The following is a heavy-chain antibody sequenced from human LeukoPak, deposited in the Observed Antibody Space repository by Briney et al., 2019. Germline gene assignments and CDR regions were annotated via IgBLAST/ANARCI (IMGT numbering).Heavy chain of an antibody. V-gene: IGHV3-21*01. Sequence: GGSLRLSCAASGFTFSTYSMNWVRQAPGKGLEWVSSITSINSYIYYADSVKGRFTISRDNSKNTLNLQMNSLRAEDTAVYYCARDLGQYYDTSDNWFDPWGQGTLVTVSS. CDR2: ITSINSYI. CDR3: ARDLGQYYDTSDNWFDP. D-gene: IGHD3-22*01. J-gene: IGHJ5*02. CDR1: GFTFSTYS.